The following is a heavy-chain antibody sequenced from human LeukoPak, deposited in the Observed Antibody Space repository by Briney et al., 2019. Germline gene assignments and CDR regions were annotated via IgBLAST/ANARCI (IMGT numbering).Heavy chain of an antibody. CDR2: IRDDGGNI. J-gene: IGHJ4*02. Sequence: GGSLRLSCAASGFSFSSYGMHWVRQAPGKGLEWVAFIRDDGGNIHYADSVKGRFTISRDNSKNTLYLRMKSLRAEDTALYYCAKEDAPLGGRPKNWGQGTLVTVSS. CDR3: AKEDAPLGGRPKN. V-gene: IGHV3-30*02. CDR1: GFSFSSYG. D-gene: IGHD3-16*01.